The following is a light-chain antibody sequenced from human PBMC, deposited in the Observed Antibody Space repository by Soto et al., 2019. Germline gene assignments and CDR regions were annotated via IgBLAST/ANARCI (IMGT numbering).Light chain of an antibody. J-gene: IGKJ4*01. CDR2: DAS. Sequence: EVVLTQSPATLSLSPGERATLSCGASQSIRNYLAWYQQKRGQAPRLLIYDASNRATGFPAWFSGSGSGTDFILPISSLEPEDSGVYYCQQRNDWVTFGGGTKVEIK. CDR1: QSIRNY. V-gene: IGKV3-11*01. CDR3: QQRNDWVT.